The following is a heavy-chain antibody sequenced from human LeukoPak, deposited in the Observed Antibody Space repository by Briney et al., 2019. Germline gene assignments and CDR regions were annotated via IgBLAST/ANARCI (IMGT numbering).Heavy chain of an antibody. CDR1: GYIFTNYY. CDR3: ARDHGSAYYRAPRH. Sequence: ASVKVSCKASGYIFTNYYMHWVRQAPGQGREWMGTINPSGGSTTYAQKCQGRVTMTRDTSTSTVYMELSSLRSEDTAVYYCARDHGSAYYRAPRHWGQGTLVTVAS. J-gene: IGHJ4*02. CDR2: INPSGGST. V-gene: IGHV1-46*01. D-gene: IGHD3-10*01.